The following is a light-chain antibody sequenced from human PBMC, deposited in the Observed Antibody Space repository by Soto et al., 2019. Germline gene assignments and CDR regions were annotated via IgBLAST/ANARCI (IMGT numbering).Light chain of an antibody. CDR3: QKYNSAPFT. V-gene: IGKV1-27*01. J-gene: IGKJ3*01. CDR1: QGISNY. Sequence: DIQMTQSPFSLSASVGDRVTITCRASQGISNYLAWYQQQPGKVPKLLIYGASTLQSGVPSRFTGSGSGTDFTLTINGLQPEDVATYYCQKYNSAPFTFGPGTKVDIK. CDR2: GAS.